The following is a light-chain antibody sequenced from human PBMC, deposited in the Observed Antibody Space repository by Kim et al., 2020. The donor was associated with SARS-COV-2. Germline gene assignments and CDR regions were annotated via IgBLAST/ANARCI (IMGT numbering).Light chain of an antibody. J-gene: IGKJ2*01. CDR2: WAS. V-gene: IGKV4-1*01. CDR3: QQYYSTLMYT. CDR1: QSILYSSNNKNY. Sequence: DIVMTQSPDSLAVSLGERATINCKSSQSILYSSNNKNYLAWYQQKPGQPPKLLIYWASTREPGVPDRFSGSGSGTDFTLTISSLQAEDVAVYYCQQYYSTLMYTFGQGTKLEI.